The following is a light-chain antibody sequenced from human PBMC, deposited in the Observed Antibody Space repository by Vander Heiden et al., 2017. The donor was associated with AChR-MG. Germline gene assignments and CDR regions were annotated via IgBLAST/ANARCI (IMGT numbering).Light chain of an antibody. Sequence: QSVLTQPPSVSGAPGQRVTISCTGSSSNIGAGYDVHWYQQLPETAPKLLIYGNSNRPSGVPDRFSGSKSGTSASLAITGLQAEVEADYYCQSYDSSLSGYVVFGGGTKLTVI. J-gene: IGLJ2*01. CDR3: QSYDSSLSGYVV. CDR2: GNS. CDR1: SSNIGAGYD. V-gene: IGLV1-40*01.